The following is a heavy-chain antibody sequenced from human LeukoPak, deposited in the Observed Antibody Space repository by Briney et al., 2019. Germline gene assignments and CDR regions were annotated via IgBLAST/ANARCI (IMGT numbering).Heavy chain of an antibody. CDR1: GFTFDDYA. D-gene: IGHD6-19*01. Sequence: PGGSLRLSCAASGFTFDDYAMHWVRQAPGKGLEWVSGISWNSGSIGYADSVKGRFTISRDNAKNSLYLQMNSLRAEDTAVYYCARDRLGSGGEVDYWGQGTLVTVSS. CDR3: ARDRLGSGGEVDY. V-gene: IGHV3-9*01. J-gene: IGHJ4*02. CDR2: ISWNSGSI.